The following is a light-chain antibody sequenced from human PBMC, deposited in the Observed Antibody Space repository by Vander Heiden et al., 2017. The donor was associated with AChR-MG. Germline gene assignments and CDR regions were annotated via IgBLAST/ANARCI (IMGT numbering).Light chain of an antibody. CDR3: GTWDSSLSIAV. V-gene: IGLV1-51*01. CDR1: FSNIGSNF. Sequence: QSVLSQPPFVSAAPGQKVTISCSGTFSNIGSNFVSWYHQFPGATPKLLIFDNNKRPSGIPDRFSGSRSGTSATLAMIGLRTGDEADYYCGTWDSSLSIAVFAGGTKLTVL. CDR2: DNN. J-gene: IGLJ2*01.